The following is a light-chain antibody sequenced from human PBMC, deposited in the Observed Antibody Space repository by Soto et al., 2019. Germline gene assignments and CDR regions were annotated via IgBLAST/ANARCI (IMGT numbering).Light chain of an antibody. CDR2: WAS. J-gene: IGKJ3*01. CDR3: QQYYSTPRGT. Sequence: DIVMTQSPDSLAVSLGERATINCKSSQSVLYSSNNKNYLAWYQQKPGQPPKLLIYWASTRESGVPDRFSGSGSGTDFTLTISSLQAEDVAVYYGQQYYSTPRGTFGPGTKVDIK. CDR1: QSVLYSSNNKNY. V-gene: IGKV4-1*01.